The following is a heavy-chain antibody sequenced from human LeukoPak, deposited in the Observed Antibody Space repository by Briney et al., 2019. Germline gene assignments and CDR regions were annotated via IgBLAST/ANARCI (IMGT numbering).Heavy chain of an antibody. J-gene: IGHJ4*02. CDR1: GGSISSYY. Sequence: SETLSLTCTVSGGSISSYYWSWIRQPPGKGLEWIGYIYYSGSTNYNPSLKSRVTISVDTSKNQFSLKLSSVTAADTAVYYCATLLGYGDVDYWGQGTLVTVSS. CDR3: ATLLGYGDVDY. D-gene: IGHD4-17*01. CDR2: IYYSGST. V-gene: IGHV4-59*01.